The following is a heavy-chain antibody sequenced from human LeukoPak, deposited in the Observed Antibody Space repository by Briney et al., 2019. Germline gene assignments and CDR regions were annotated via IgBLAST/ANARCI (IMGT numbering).Heavy chain of an antibody. CDR2: IIPILGTA. CDR3: ARTRGGDYVLDY. Sequence: GASVKLSCKASGYTFTSYYMHWVRQAPGQGLELMGGIIPILGTANYAQKLQGRVTITADESTSTAYMELSSLRSEDTAVYYCARTRGGDYVLDYWGQGTLVTVSS. J-gene: IGHJ4*02. D-gene: IGHD4-17*01. CDR1: GYTFTSYY. V-gene: IGHV1-69*13.